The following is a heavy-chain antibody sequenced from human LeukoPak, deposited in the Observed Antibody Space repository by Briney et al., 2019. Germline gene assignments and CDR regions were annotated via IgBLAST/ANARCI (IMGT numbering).Heavy chain of an antibody. CDR2: INWNGGST. J-gene: IGHJ3*02. Sequence: GSLRLSCAASGFTFDDYGMSWVRQAPGKGLEWVSGINWNGGSTGYADSVKGRFTISRDNAKNSLYLQMNSLRAEDTALYYCARDDVLRYFARPSAFDIWGQGTMVTVSS. D-gene: IGHD3-9*01. CDR3: ARDDVLRYFARPSAFDI. CDR1: GFTFDDYG. V-gene: IGHV3-20*04.